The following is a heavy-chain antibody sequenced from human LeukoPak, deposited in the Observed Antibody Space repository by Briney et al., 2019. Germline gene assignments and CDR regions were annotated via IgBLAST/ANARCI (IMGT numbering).Heavy chain of an antibody. CDR3: ARDGRDCSSTSCYTDY. D-gene: IGHD2-2*02. CDR1: GFTFNNYW. V-gene: IGHV3-74*01. Sequence: GGSLRLSCAASGFTFNNYWIHWVRQAPGKGLVWVSYSNNDGVRATYAESVKGRFTISRDNSKNTLYLQIYSLRREDTAVYYCARDGRDCSSTSCYTDYWGQGTLVSVSS. J-gene: IGHJ4*02. CDR2: SNNDGVRA.